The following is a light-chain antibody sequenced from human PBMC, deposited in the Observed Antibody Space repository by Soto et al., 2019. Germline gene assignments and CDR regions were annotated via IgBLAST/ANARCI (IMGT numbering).Light chain of an antibody. CDR3: HQLNSYPRT. Sequence: IHLTQSPSSLSASVGDRVTITCRASQGIGSYLAWYQQNPGKAPKLLIYAASTLQSGVPSRFSGSGSGTDFTLTISSLQPEDFATYYCHQLNSYPRTFGQGRRLEIK. CDR1: QGIGSY. J-gene: IGKJ5*01. V-gene: IGKV1-9*01. CDR2: AAS.